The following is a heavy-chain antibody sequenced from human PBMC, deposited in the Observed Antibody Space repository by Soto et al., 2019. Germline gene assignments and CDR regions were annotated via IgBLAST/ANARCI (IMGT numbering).Heavy chain of an antibody. V-gene: IGHV1-18*01. J-gene: IGHJ4*02. CDR2: ISAYNGNT. CDR1: GYTFTSYG. CDR3: VRGPYGDYDFDY. D-gene: IGHD4-17*01. Sequence: ASVKVSCKASGYTFTSYGISWVRQAPGQGLEWMGWISAYNGNTNYAQKLQGRVTMTTDTSTSTAYMELRSLRSDDTAVYYCVRGPYGDYDFDYWGQGSLVTVSS.